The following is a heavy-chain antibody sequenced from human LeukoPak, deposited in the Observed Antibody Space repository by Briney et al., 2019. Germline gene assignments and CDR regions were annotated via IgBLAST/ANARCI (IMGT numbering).Heavy chain of an antibody. D-gene: IGHD6-19*01. V-gene: IGHV5-51*01. Sequence: GESLKISCKGSGYSFTSYWIGWVRQMPGKGLEWMGIIYPGDSDTRYSPSFQGQVTISADKSISTAYLQWSSLKASDTAMYYCAIVDYASGWFTPEDWFAPWGQGTLVTVSS. CDR3: AIVDYASGWFTPEDWFAP. CDR1: GYSFTSYW. J-gene: IGHJ5*02. CDR2: IYPGDSDT.